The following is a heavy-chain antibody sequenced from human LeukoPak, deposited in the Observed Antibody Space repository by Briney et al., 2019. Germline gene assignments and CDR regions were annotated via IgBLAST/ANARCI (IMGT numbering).Heavy chain of an antibody. D-gene: IGHD6-19*01. J-gene: IGHJ4*02. CDR1: GGSISSYY. Sequence: SETLSLTCTVSGGSISSYYWSWIRQPPGKGLEWIGYIYYSGSTNYNTSLKSRVTISVDTSKNQFSLKLSSVTAADTAVYYCARVSSGWYRGFDYWGQGTLVTVSS. CDR2: IYYSGST. V-gene: IGHV4-59*01. CDR3: ARVSSGWYRGFDY.